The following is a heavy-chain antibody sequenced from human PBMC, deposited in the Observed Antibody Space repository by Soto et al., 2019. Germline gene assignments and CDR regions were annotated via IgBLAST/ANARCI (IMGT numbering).Heavy chain of an antibody. V-gene: IGHV3-23*01. D-gene: IGHD6-19*01. CDR1: VLTFSSHC. CDR2: ISSGGDNT. J-gene: IGHJ6*02. Sequence: GGSLSLSCAASVLTFSSHCRSWVRQAPGKGLEWVSTISSGGDNTYSADSVKGRFTISRDNSKNTLYLQMNSLRAEDTAVYYCAKDFDSYSSGRYGMDVWGQGTKVTVSS. CDR3: AKDFDSYSSGRYGMDV.